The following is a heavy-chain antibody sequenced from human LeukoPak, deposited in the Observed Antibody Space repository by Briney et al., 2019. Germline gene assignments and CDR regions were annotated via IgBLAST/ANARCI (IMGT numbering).Heavy chain of an antibody. Sequence: SGGSLRLSCAASGFTFSSYSMNWVRQAPGKGLEWVSSISSSSSYIYYADSVKGRFTISRDNAKNSLYLQMNSLRAEDTAVYYCARGAAVAGVRGYYYYYYMGVWGKGTTVTVS. CDR2: ISSSSSYI. CDR3: ARGAAVAGVRGYYYYYYMGV. J-gene: IGHJ6*03. V-gene: IGHV3-21*01. CDR1: GFTFSSYS. D-gene: IGHD6-19*01.